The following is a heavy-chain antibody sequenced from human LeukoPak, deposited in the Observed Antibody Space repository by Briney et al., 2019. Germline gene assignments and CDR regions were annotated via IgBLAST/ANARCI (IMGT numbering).Heavy chain of an antibody. D-gene: IGHD3-22*01. J-gene: IGHJ3*02. CDR1: GYTFTGYY. CDR3: ARPTTDYYDSSGYPDAFDI. Sequence: ASVKVSCKASGYTFTGYYMHWVRQAPGQGLEWMGWIKPNSGGTNYAQKFQGRVTMTRDTSISTAYMELSRLRSDDTAVYYCARPTTDYYDSSGYPDAFDIWGQGTMVTVSS. V-gene: IGHV1-2*02. CDR2: IKPNSGGT.